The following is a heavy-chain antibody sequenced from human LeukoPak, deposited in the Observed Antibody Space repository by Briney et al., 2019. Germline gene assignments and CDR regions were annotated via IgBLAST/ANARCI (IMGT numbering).Heavy chain of an antibody. CDR1: GGSISSGSYC. J-gene: IGHJ4*02. CDR2: IHTSGNT. V-gene: IGHV4-61*09. Sequence: SETLSLTCTVSGGSISSGSYCWSWIRQPAGKGLEWIGHIHTSGNTNYNPSLKSRVTISVDTSKNQFSLKLTSVTAADTAVYYCARHGRGNYWSHFDSWGQGTLVTVSS. CDR3: ARHGRGNYWSHFDS. D-gene: IGHD1-26*01.